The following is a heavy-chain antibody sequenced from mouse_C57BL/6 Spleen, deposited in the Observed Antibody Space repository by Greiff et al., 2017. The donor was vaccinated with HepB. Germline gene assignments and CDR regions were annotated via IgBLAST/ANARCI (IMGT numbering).Heavy chain of an antibody. J-gene: IGHJ2*01. CDR3: ATAPYYGSSYEYYFDY. D-gene: IGHD1-1*01. CDR1: GYTFTSYW. V-gene: IGHV1-69*01. Sequence: QVQLQQPGAELVMPGASVKLSCKASGYTFTSYWMHWVKQRPGQGLEWIGEIDPSDSYTNYNQKFKGKSTLTVDKSSSTAYMQLSSLTSEDSAVYYCATAPYYGSSYEYYFDYWGQGTTLTVSS. CDR2: IDPSDSYT.